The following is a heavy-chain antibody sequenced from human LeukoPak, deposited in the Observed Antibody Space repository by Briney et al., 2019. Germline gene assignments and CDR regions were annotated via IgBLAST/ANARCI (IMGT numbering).Heavy chain of an antibody. D-gene: IGHD3-10*01. CDR2: ISSSGSTI. V-gene: IGHV3-11*04. Sequence: PGGPLSFSCAASGFTFSDYYLSWIRQAPGKGLEWVSDISSSGSTIYYADSVKGRFTISRDNAKNSLYLQMNSLRAEDTAVYYCARGWELRGYYYYYMDVWGKGTTVTVSS. CDR3: ARGWELRGYYYYYMDV. J-gene: IGHJ6*03. CDR1: GFTFSDYY.